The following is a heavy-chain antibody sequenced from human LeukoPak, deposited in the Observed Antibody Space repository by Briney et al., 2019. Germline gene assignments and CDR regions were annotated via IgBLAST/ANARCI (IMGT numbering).Heavy chain of an antibody. J-gene: IGHJ6*02. D-gene: IGHD5-12*01. V-gene: IGHV4-59*08. CDR2: IYYSGST. CDR3: ARVGYSGYDGMVPYYYYGMDV. CDR1: GGSISSYY. Sequence: SETLSLTCTVSGGSISSYYWSWIRQPPGKGLEWIGYIYYSGSTNYNPPLKSRVTISVDTSKNQFSLKLSSVTAADTAVYYCARVGYSGYDGMVPYYYYGMDVWGQGTTVTVSS.